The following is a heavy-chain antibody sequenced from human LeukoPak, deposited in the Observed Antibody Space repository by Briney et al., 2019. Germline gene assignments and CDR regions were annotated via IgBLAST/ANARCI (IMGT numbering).Heavy chain of an antibody. CDR2: ISSSSSTI. CDR3: ARQSQIDY. V-gene: IGHV3-48*01. CDR1: GFTFSGFS. J-gene: IGHJ4*02. Sequence: PGGSLRLSCAASGFTFSGFSMNWVRQAQGRGLEWISFISSSSSTIYYADSVKGRFTISRDNAKNSLYLQMNSLRAEDTAVYYCARQSQIDYWGQGTLVTVSS.